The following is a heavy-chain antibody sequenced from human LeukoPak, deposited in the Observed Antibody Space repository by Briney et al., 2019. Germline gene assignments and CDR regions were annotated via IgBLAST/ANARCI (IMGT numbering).Heavy chain of an antibody. J-gene: IGHJ4*02. CDR2: ISSNGGST. CDR1: GFTFSSYA. Sequence: GSLRLACSASGFTFSSYAMHWVRQAPGKGLEYVSAISSNGGSTYYADSVKGRFTISRDNSKNTLYLQMSSLRAEDTAVYYCVKGGLRYFDWRESSFDYWGQGTLVTVSS. D-gene: IGHD3-9*01. V-gene: IGHV3-64D*06. CDR3: VKGGLRYFDWRESSFDY.